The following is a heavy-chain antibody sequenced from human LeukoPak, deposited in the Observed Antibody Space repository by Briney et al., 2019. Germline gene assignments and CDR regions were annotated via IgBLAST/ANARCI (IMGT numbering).Heavy chain of an antibody. CDR2: IKQDGSEK. CDR3: AREVWVAAAENWFDP. J-gene: IGHJ5*02. Sequence: GGSLRLSCAASGFTFSSYWMSWVRQAPGKGLEWVAKIKQDGSEKNYVDSVKGRFTISRDNAKNSLYLQMNSLRAEDTAVYYCAREVWVAAAENWFDPWGQGTLVTVSS. D-gene: IGHD6-13*01. CDR1: GFTFSSYW. V-gene: IGHV3-7*01.